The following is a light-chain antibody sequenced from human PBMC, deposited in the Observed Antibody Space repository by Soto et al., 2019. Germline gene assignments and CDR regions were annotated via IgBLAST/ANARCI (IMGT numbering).Light chain of an antibody. CDR2: KVS. CDR1: QSLVHSDGIAY. J-gene: IGKJ5*01. Sequence: DVVMTQSPLSLPVTLGRPSSISCTSNQSLVHSDGIAYFSWFKQRXGRSPRXLSYKVSNRDSGVPARFRGSGSGTDFALKISRVEAEDVGVYYCMQGTHWPITFGQGTRLEIK. V-gene: IGKV2-30*02. CDR3: MQGTHWPIT.